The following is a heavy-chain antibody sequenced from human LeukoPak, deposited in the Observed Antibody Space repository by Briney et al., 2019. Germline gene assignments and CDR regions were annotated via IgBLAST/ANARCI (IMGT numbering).Heavy chain of an antibody. CDR1: GFSLSTRGIR. Sequence: SGPALVKPTQTHTLTCTFSGFSLSTRGIRVSWIRQLPGKALEWLARISWDDDKFYSTSLKTRLTISKDTSKNEAVITMTNMDPVDTATYYCARTSIAAAGTAFDPWGQGTLVTVSS. CDR3: ARTSIAAAGTAFDP. D-gene: IGHD6-13*01. J-gene: IGHJ5*02. CDR2: ISWDDDK. V-gene: IGHV2-70*04.